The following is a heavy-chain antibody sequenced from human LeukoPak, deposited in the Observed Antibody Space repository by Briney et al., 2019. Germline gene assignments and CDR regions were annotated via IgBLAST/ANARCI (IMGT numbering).Heavy chain of an antibody. CDR3: ARDPYSSGWYDY. V-gene: IGHV1-69*05. CDR2: IIPIFGTA. D-gene: IGHD6-19*01. Sequence: SVKVSCKASGGTFSSYAISWVRQAPGQGLEWMGRIIPIFGTANYAQKFQGRVTITTDESTSTAYMELSSLRSEDTAVYYCARDPYSSGWYDYWGQGTLVTVSS. J-gene: IGHJ4*02. CDR1: GGTFSSYA.